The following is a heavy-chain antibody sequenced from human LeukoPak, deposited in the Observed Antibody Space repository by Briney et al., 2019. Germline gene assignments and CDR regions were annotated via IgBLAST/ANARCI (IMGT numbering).Heavy chain of an antibody. CDR2: SSWNSGTI. D-gene: IGHD1/OR15-1a*01. CDR3: AKDMAVGTTPRVYAFDV. Sequence: PGRSLRLSCAASGFTFSDYAMHWVRQVPGEGLERVGGSSWNSGTIAYGDYVKGRATISRDNARNSLYLEVNSLRVEDTALYYCAKDMAVGTTPRVYAFDVWGQGSLVTVSS. J-gene: IGHJ3*01. V-gene: IGHV3-9*01. CDR1: GFTFSDYA.